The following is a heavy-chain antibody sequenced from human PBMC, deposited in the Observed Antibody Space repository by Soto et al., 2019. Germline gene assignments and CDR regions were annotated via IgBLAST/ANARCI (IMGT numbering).Heavy chain of an antibody. D-gene: IGHD6-13*01. CDR3: ARAGSSWYFFSFDY. Sequence: SETLSLTCTVSGGSISSYYWSWIRQPPGKGLEWIGYIYYSGSTNYNPSLKSRVTISVDTSKNQFFLKLSSVTAADTAVYYCARAGSSWYFFSFDYWGQGTLVTVSS. CDR1: GGSISSYY. V-gene: IGHV4-59*01. J-gene: IGHJ4*02. CDR2: IYYSGST.